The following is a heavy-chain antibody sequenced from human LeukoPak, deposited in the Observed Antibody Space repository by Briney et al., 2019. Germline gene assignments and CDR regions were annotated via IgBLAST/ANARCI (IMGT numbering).Heavy chain of an antibody. D-gene: IGHD3-10*01. Sequence: SQTLSLTCSVSGGAISSGGYYWSLIRQHPGKGLEWIGYIYYSGSTYYNPSLKSRVTISVDTSKNQFSLKLSSVTAADTAVYYCAREVRGVRGARFDYWGQGTLVTVSS. CDR3: AREVRGVRGARFDY. V-gene: IGHV4-31*03. CDR1: GGAISSGGYY. J-gene: IGHJ4*02. CDR2: IYYSGST.